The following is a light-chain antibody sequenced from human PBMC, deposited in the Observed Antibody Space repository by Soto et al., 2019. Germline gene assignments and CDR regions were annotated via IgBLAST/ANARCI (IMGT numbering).Light chain of an antibody. CDR2: KAS. V-gene: IGKV1-5*03. CDR1: QSISSW. Sequence: DIQMTQSPSTLSASVGDRVTITCRASQSISSWLAWYQQKSGTAPKLLIYKASTLQSGVPSRFSGSGSGTEFTLTLSSLQPDDSATYYCQQYNDNWTFGQGTNVDIK. CDR3: QQYNDNWT. J-gene: IGKJ1*01.